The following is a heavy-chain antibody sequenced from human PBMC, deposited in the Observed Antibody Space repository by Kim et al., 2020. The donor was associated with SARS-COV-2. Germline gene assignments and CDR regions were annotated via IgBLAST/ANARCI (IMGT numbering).Heavy chain of an antibody. Sequence: SVKVSCKASGGTFSSYAISWVRQAPGQGLEWMGRIIPILGIANYAQKFQGRVTITADKSTSTAYMELSSLRSEDTAVYYCAPTGIAAAGRDAFDIWGQGTMVTVSS. CDR1: GGTFSSYA. CDR2: IIPILGIA. D-gene: IGHD6-13*01. CDR3: APTGIAAAGRDAFDI. V-gene: IGHV1-69*04. J-gene: IGHJ3*02.